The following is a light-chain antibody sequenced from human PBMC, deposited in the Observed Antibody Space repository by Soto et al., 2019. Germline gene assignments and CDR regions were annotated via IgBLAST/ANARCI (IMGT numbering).Light chain of an antibody. CDR3: QHHGSSPRWT. CDR1: QSVSSSY. Sequence: EIVLTQYPGTPSFSAGERATLSCRASQSVSSSYLAWYQQKPGQAPRLLTFAASSRAAGIPDRFSGDESGADFTLTIGRLEPEDFAVYYGQHHGSSPRWTFGQGTKV. V-gene: IGKV3-20*01. CDR2: AAS. J-gene: IGKJ1*01.